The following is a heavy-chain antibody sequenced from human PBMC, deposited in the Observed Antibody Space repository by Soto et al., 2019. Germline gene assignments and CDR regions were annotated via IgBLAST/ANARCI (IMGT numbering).Heavy chain of an antibody. CDR2: IKQDGSEK. CDR3: EVVILVVVAAVRLDF. CDR1: GFTFSRYW. J-gene: IGHJ4*02. Sequence: GGSLRLSCAASGFTFSRYWMSWVRQAPGKGQEWVANIKQDGSEKYYVDSVKGRFTISRDNAKNSLYLQMNSLRAEDTAVYYSEVVILVVVAAVRLDFWGQGTLVPVSS. D-gene: IGHD2-15*01. V-gene: IGHV3-7*01.